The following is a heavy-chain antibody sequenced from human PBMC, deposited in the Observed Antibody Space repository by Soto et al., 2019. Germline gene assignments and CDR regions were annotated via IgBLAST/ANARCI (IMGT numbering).Heavy chain of an antibody. J-gene: IGHJ6*02. CDR1: GFTVSSNY. CDR3: ARDRAWSSSSSQYYYYYGMDV. D-gene: IGHD6-6*01. Sequence: GGSLRLSCAASGFTVSSNYMSWVRQAPGKGLEWVSVIYSGGSTYYADSVKGRFTISRDNSKNTLYLQVNSLRAEDTAVYYCARDRAWSSSSSQYYYYYGMDVWGQGTTVTRLL. CDR2: IYSGGST. V-gene: IGHV3-53*01.